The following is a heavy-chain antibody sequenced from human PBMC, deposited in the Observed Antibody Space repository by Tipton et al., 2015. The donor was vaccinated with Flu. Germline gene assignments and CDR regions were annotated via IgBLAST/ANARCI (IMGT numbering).Heavy chain of an antibody. V-gene: IGHV3-30*02. CDR3: ARLAVVVPAANRDY. CDR1: GFTFSTYD. Sequence: QVQLVQSGGGVVQPGGSLRLSCAASGFTFSTYDMHWVRQAPGKGLEWVASIRYDGSDKYYADFVKGRFTLSRDNSKNTLYLLMNSLRSEDTAVYSCARLAVVVPAANRDYWGQGTLVTVSS. CDR2: IRYDGSDK. J-gene: IGHJ4*02. D-gene: IGHD2-2*01.